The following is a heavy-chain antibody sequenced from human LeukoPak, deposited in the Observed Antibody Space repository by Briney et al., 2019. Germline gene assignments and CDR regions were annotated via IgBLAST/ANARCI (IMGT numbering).Heavy chain of an antibody. CDR3: ARISAYGDYYFDY. D-gene: IGHD4-17*01. CDR2: IDWDDDK. J-gene: IGHJ4*02. Sequence: SGPALVKPTQTLTLTCTFSGFSLITSGMCVSWMRQPSGKALEWLALIDWDDDKYYSTSLKTRLTISKDTFKNQVVLTMTNMDPVDTATYYCARISAYGDYYFDYWGQGTLVTVSS. V-gene: IGHV2-70*01. CDR1: GFSLITSGMC.